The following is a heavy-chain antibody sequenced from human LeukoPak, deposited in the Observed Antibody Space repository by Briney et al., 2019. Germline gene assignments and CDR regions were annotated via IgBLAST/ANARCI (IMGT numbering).Heavy chain of an antibody. CDR3: ARESPLSYSSGYFDY. CDR2: ISYDGSNK. J-gene: IGHJ4*02. V-gene: IGHV3-30-3*01. Sequence: GGSLRLSCAASGFTFSSYAMHWVRQAPGKGLEWVAVISYDGSNKYYAESVKGRFTISRDNSKNTLYLQMNSLRAEDTAVYYCARESPLSYSSGYFDYWGQGTLVTVSS. D-gene: IGHD3-22*01. CDR1: GFTFSSYA.